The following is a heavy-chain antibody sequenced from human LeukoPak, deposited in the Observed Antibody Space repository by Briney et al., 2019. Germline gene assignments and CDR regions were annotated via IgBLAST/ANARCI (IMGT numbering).Heavy chain of an antibody. V-gene: IGHV3-21*01. J-gene: IGHJ4*02. D-gene: IGHD5-18*01. CDR3: ARGGRRDGYDY. Sequence: SLKGRFTISRDNAKNSLYLQMNSLRAEDTAVYYCARGGRRDGYDYWGQGTLVTVSS.